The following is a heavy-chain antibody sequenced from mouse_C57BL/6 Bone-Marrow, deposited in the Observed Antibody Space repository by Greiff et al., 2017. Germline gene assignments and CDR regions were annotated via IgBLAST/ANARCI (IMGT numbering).Heavy chain of an antibody. Sequence: EVKLMESGGGLVQPGESLKLSCESNEYEFPSHDMSWVRKTPEKRLELVAAINSDGGSTYYPDTMERRFIISRDNTKKTLYLQMSSLRSEDTALYYCARHNDGYYEGYAMDYWGQGTSVTVSS. D-gene: IGHD2-3*01. CDR1: EYEFPSHD. CDR3: ARHNDGYYEGYAMDY. CDR2: INSDGGST. V-gene: IGHV5-2*01. J-gene: IGHJ4*01.